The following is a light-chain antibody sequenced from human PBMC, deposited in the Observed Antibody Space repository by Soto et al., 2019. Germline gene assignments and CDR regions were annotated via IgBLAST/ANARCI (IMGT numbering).Light chain of an antibody. V-gene: IGKV1-27*01. CDR1: LRISSY. CDR3: QQYNSAPIT. Sequence: DVVMTQSPASLSASVGDRVTLTCRASLRISSYLAWYQQKPGQTPSLLIYAASTMEAGVPARFSGSGSGTDFTLTISSLQPEDVAAYYCQQYNSAPITFGRGTKVDI. J-gene: IGKJ4*02. CDR2: AAS.